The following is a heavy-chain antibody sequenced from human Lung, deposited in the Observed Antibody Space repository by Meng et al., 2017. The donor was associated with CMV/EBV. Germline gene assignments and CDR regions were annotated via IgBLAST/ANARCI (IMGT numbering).Heavy chain of an antibody. CDR3: ARGRVSYSSSSSLNY. D-gene: IGHD6-6*01. CDR1: GYTFKRYA. V-gene: IGHV1-18*01. J-gene: IGHJ4*02. CDR2: INPYNGNT. Sequence: QVQLVQSGGEVKRPGASVEVSCKPSGYTFKRYAITWVRQAPGQGLEWMGWINPYNGNTDHAQNLQARLTMTTDTSTSTVYMELGSLRSDDTAVYYCARGRVSYSSSSSLNYWGQGTLVTVSS.